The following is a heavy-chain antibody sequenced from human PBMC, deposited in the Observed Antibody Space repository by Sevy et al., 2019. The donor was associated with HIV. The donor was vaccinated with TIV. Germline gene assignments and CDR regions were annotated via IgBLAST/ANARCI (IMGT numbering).Heavy chain of an antibody. CDR2: ISYDGSNK. D-gene: IGHD2-2*01. Sequence: GGSLRLSCAASGFTFSSYAMHWVRQAPGKGLEWVALISYDGSNKYYADSVKGRFTISRDNSKNTLYLQMNSLRAEDTAVYYCASASLNQDIVVVPAATFYGMDVWGQGTTVTVSS. J-gene: IGHJ6*02. CDR1: GFTFSSYA. V-gene: IGHV3-30-3*01. CDR3: ASASLNQDIVVVPAATFYGMDV.